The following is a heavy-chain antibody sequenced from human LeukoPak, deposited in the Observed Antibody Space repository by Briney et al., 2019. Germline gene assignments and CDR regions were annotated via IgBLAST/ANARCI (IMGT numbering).Heavy chain of an antibody. CDR3: AKIDDFWSGYFDY. J-gene: IGHJ4*02. D-gene: IGHD3-3*01. V-gene: IGHV3-23*01. CDR2: ISGSGGST. CDR1: GFTVSSYA. Sequence: PGGSLRLSCAASGFTVSSYAMSWVRQAPGKGLEWVSAISGSGGSTYYADSVKGRFTISRDNSKNTLYLQMNRLRAEDTAVYYCAKIDDFWSGYFDYWGQGTLVTVSS.